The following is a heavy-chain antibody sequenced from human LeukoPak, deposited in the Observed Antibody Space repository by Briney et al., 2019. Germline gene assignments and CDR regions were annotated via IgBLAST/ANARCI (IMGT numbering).Heavy chain of an antibody. J-gene: IGHJ2*01. Sequence: SVKVSCKASGGTFSSYAISWVRQAPGQGLEWMGRIIPILGIANYAQKFQGRVTITADKSTSTAYMELSSLRSEDTAVYYCARDRIAVAGTRDWYLDLWGRGTLVTVSS. V-gene: IGHV1-69*04. CDR2: IIPILGIA. D-gene: IGHD6-19*01. CDR3: ARDRIAVAGTRDWYLDL. CDR1: GGTFSSYA.